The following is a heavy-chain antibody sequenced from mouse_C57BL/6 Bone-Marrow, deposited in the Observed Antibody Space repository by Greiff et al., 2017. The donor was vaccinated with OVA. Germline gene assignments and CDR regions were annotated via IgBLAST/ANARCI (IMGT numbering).Heavy chain of an antibody. CDR3: AGGVDYDSSYFDY. CDR2: INPSTGGT. Sequence: EVQLQQSGPELVKPGASVKISCKASGYSFTGYYMNWVKQSPEKSLEWIGEINPSTGGTTYNQKFKAKATLTVDKSSSTAYLQLKSLTSEDSAVYYCAGGVDYDSSYFDYWGQGTTLTVSS. J-gene: IGHJ2*01. D-gene: IGHD2-4*01. CDR1: GYSFTGYY. V-gene: IGHV1-42*01.